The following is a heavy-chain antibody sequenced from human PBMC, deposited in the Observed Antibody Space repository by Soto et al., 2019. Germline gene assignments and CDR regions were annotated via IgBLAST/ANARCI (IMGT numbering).Heavy chain of an antibody. CDR1: GFTFSSYA. CDR3: AKYRGRGPLWLTGAFDI. Sequence: GRSLRLSCAASGFTFSSYAMSCVRQAPGKGLEWVSAISGSGGSTYYADSVKGRFTISRDNSKNTLYLQMNSLRAEDTAVYYYAKYRGRGPLWLTGAFDIWVQGTTVTVSS. J-gene: IGHJ6*01. D-gene: IGHD5-18*01. CDR2: ISGSGGST. V-gene: IGHV3-23*01.